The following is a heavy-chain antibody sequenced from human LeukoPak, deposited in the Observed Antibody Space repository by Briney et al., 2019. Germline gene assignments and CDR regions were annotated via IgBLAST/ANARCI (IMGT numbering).Heavy chain of an antibody. V-gene: IGHV4-38-2*01. Sequence: PSETLSLTCAVSGYSISSGYYWGWIRQPPGKGLEWIRSIYHSGSTYYNSSLKSRVTISVDTSKNQFSLKLSSVTAADTAVYYCARQMGTSLDYWGQGTLVTVSS. CDR3: ARQMGTSLDY. CDR1: GYSISSGYY. J-gene: IGHJ4*02. CDR2: IYHSGST. D-gene: IGHD5-24*01.